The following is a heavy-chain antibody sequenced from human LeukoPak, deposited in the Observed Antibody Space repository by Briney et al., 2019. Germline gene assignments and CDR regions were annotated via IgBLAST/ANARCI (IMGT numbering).Heavy chain of an antibody. Sequence: PGGSLRLSCAASGFTFSSYAMSWVRQAPGKGLEWVSSISGRGGSTYYADSVKGRFTISRDNSKNTLYMHMNSLRAEDTAFYYCAKDREEVPGPSGYWGQGTLVTVSS. J-gene: IGHJ4*02. D-gene: IGHD1-26*01. CDR2: ISGRGGST. V-gene: IGHV3-23*01. CDR1: GFTFSSYA. CDR3: AKDREEVPGPSGY.